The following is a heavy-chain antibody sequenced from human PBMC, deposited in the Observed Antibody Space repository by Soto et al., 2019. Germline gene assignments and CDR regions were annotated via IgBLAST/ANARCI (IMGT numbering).Heavy chain of an antibody. J-gene: IGHJ6*02. D-gene: IGHD2-8*01. CDR1: GFTFSSYG. Sequence: PGGSLRLSCAASGFTFSSYGMHWVRQAPGKGLEWVAVISYDGSNKYYADSVKGRFTISRDNSKNTLYLQMNSLRAEDTAVYYCGKGTGGAEDTVIMVYAIPYYYYGMDVWGQGTTGTVAS. CDR2: ISYDGSNK. CDR3: GKGTGGAEDTVIMVYAIPYYYYGMDV. V-gene: IGHV3-30*18.